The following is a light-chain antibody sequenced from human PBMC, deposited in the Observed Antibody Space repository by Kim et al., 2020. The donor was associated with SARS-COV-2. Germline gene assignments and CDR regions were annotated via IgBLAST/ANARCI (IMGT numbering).Light chain of an antibody. CDR3: SSYAGSNNVL. V-gene: IGLV2-8*01. CDR2: ELN. CDR1: SIDVVGYNY. J-gene: IGLJ2*01. Sequence: QSVAISCTGTSIDVVGYNYVSWYQQYPGKAPKLIIYELNKRPSGVPDRFSGSKSGNTASLTVSGLQAEDEADYYCSSYAGSNNVLFGGGTQLTV.